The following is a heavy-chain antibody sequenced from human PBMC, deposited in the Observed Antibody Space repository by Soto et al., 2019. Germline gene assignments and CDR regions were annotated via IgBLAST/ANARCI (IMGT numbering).Heavy chain of an antibody. D-gene: IGHD4-17*01. CDR3: ASIRDYGGNTRKYYYYGMDV. CDR1: GYTFTSYD. J-gene: IGHJ6*02. V-gene: IGHV1-8*01. Sequence: ASVKVSCKASGYTFTSYDINWVRQATGQGLEWMGWMNPNSGNTGYAQKFQGRVTMTRNTSISTAYMELSSLRSEDTAVYYCASIRDYGGNTRKYYYYGMDVWGQGTTVTVS. CDR2: MNPNSGNT.